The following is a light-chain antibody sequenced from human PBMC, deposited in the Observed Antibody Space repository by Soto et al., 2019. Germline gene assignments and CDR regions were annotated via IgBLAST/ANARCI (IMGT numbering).Light chain of an antibody. J-gene: IGKJ4*01. CDR3: QKYNSALALT. CDR1: QGISNY. V-gene: IGKV1-27*01. CDR2: AAS. Sequence: IQMTHSPSCLSASLGDRVTITCRASQGISNYLAWYQQKPGKVPKLLIYAASTLQSGVPSRFSGSGSGTDFTLTISSLQPEDVATYYCQKYNSALALTFGGGTKVDIK.